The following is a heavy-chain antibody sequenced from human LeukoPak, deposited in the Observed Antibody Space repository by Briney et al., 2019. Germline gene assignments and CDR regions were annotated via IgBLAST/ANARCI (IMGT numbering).Heavy chain of an antibody. CDR2: IYTSGST. V-gene: IGHV4-4*07. Sequence: PSETLSLTCTVSGGSISSYYWSWIRQPAGKGLEWIGRIYTSGSTNYNPSLKSRVTMSVDTSKNQFSLKLSSVTAADTAVYYCARVPVVPAAIPPRHYYYGMDVWGQGTTVTVSS. D-gene: IGHD2-2*01. J-gene: IGHJ6*02. CDR1: GGSISSYY. CDR3: ARVPVVPAAIPPRHYYYGMDV.